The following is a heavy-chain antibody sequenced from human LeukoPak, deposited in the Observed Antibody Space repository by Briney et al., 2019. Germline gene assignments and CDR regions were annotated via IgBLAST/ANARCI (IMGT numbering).Heavy chain of an antibody. Sequence: SETLSLTCTVSGDSISSSGYYWGWIRQPPGKGLEWIGSIYYSGSTYYNPSLKSRVTISVDTSKNQFSLKLSSVTAADTAVYYCARLGGGAAAGLPTFDYWGQGTLVTVSS. CDR2: IYYSGST. D-gene: IGHD6-13*01. V-gene: IGHV4-39*01. CDR1: GDSISSSGYY. J-gene: IGHJ4*02. CDR3: ARLGGGAAAGLPTFDY.